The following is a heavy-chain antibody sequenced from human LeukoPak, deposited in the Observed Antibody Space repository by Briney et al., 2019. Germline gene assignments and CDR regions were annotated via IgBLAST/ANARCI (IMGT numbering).Heavy chain of an antibody. CDR3: ARRPMAGLNWFDP. CDR2: IYWNDDK. Sequence: SGPTLVKPTQTLTLTCTFSGFSLSTSGVGVGWIRQPPGKALEWLALIYWNDDKRYSPSLKSRLTITKDTSKNQVVLTMTNMDPVDTATYYCARRPMAGLNWFDPWGQEPWSPSPQ. J-gene: IGHJ5*02. V-gene: IGHV2-5*01. CDR1: GFSLSTSGVG. D-gene: IGHD3-10*01.